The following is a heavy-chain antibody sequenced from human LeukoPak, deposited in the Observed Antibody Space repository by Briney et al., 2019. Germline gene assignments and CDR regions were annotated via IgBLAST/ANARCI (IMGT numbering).Heavy chain of an antibody. V-gene: IGHV4-59*01. CDR1: GGSFSSYY. D-gene: IGHD3-22*01. J-gene: IGHJ3*02. CDR2: IYYSGST. CDR3: ARDRGSYRDAFDI. Sequence: PWETLSLTCAVYGGSFSSYYWSWIRQPPGKGLEWIGYIYYSGSTNYNPSLKSRVTISVDTSKNQFSLKLSSVTAADTAVYYCARDRGSYRDAFDIWGQGTMVTVSS.